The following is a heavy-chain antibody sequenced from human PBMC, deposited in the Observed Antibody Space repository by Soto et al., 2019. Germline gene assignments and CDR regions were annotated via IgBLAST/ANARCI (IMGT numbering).Heavy chain of an antibody. Sequence: QITLKESGPPLVKPTQTLTLTCTFSGFSLNTGGLGVGWIRQPPGKALEWLALIYWDGDKRYSPSLQSRLSIPKEPSNNPVVPTMTNRDPVNTATYYCVHSRCGGDCLRSYSSHYYYGMDVWGQGNTVTVSS. V-gene: IGHV2-5*02. CDR2: IYWDGDK. D-gene: IGHD2-21*02. CDR3: VHSRCGGDCLRSYSSHYYYGMDV. J-gene: IGHJ6*02. CDR1: GFSLNTGGLG.